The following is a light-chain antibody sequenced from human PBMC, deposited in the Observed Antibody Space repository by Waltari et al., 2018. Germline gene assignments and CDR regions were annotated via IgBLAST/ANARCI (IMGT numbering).Light chain of an antibody. CDR1: SSDVGGYKY. V-gene: IGLV2-14*03. J-gene: IGLJ1*01. Sequence: QSALTQPASVSGSPGQSITISCTGTSSDVGGYKYVSWYQKHPGNAPKLMLYDVSNRPSGVANRFAGSKSGNTASLTISGLQAEDEADYYCSSYTTSNTLVFGTGTNVIVL. CDR2: DVS. CDR3: SSYTTSNTLV.